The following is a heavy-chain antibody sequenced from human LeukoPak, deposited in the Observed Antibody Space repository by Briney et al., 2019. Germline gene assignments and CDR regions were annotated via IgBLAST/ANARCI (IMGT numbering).Heavy chain of an antibody. CDR2: IYYSGST. CDR1: GGSISSSSYY. Sequence: SETLSLTCTVSGGSISSSSYYWGWIRQPPGKGLEWIGSIYYSGSTYYNPSLKSRVTISVDTSKNQFSLKLSSVTAADTAVYYCARDSHIVGATAGAFDIWGQGTMVTVSS. J-gene: IGHJ3*02. D-gene: IGHD1-26*01. CDR3: ARDSHIVGATAGAFDI. V-gene: IGHV4-39*07.